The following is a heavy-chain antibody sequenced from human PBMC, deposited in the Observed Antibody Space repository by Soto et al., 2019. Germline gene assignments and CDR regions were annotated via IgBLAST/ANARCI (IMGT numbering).Heavy chain of an antibody. V-gene: IGHV1-2*04. Sequence: ASAKASCKASGYTFTVYYMHWVRQAPGQGLEWMGWINPNSGGTNYAQKFQGWVTMTRDTSISTAYMELSRLRSDDTAVYYCARARDVTTVTTAFDYWGQGTLVTVSS. J-gene: IGHJ4*02. CDR3: ARARDVTTVTTAFDY. CDR1: GYTFTVYY. CDR2: INPNSGGT. D-gene: IGHD4-17*01.